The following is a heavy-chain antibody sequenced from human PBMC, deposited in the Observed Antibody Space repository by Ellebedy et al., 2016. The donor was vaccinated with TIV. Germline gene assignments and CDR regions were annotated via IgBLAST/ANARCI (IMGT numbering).Heavy chain of an antibody. CDR1: GGSISSGGYS. CDR2: IYYSGST. V-gene: IGHV4-30-2*01. J-gene: IGHJ3*01. CDR3: ARQSYFDTPLQPFDF. D-gene: IGHD3-9*01. Sequence: SQTLSLTCAVSGGSISSGGYSWSWIRQPPGKGLEWIGYIYYSGSTNYNPSLKSRVTISVDSFKNQFSLKLSSVTAADTAVYHCARQSYFDTPLQPFDFWGHGTMVTVSS.